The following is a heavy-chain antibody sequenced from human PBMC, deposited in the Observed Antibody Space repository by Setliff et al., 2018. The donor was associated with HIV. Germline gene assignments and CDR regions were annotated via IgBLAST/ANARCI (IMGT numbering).Heavy chain of an antibody. D-gene: IGHD3-3*01. CDR3: ARVDFWSGHAFYMDV. Sequence: GGSLRLSCTASGFSLGDFMLTWVRQAPGKGLQWVSDSSPTSSSKLYAESVEGRFTISRDNAKNSLYLQMNSLRVEDTAVYYCARVDFWSGHAFYMDVWGKGTTVTVSS. CDR1: GFSLGDFM. J-gene: IGHJ6*03. V-gene: IGHV3-48*01. CDR2: SSPTSSSK.